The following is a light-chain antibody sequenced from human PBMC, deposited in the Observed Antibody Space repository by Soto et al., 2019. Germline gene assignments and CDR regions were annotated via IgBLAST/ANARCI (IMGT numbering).Light chain of an antibody. CDR3: FSYAGYYTLM. CDR2: EVT. J-gene: IGLJ3*02. CDR1: SSDVGGYNY. Sequence: QSALTQPASVSGSPGQSITISCTGTSSDVGGYNYVSWYQQHPGKAPKLMIYEVTKRPSGVPDRFSGSKSGNTASLTISGLQAEDDADYYCFSYAGYYTLMFGGGTKVTVL. V-gene: IGLV2-11*01.